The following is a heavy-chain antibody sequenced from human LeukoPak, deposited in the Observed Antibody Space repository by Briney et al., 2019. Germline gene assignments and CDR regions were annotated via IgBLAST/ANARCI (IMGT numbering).Heavy chain of an antibody. Sequence: PSETLSLTCAVSGGSISSGGYSWSWIRQPPGKGLEWIGYIYHSGSTYYNPSLKSRVTISVDRSKNQLSLKLSSVTAADTAVYYCARYDTLDYYGMDVWGQGTTVTVSS. CDR2: IYHSGST. V-gene: IGHV4-30-2*01. J-gene: IGHJ6*02. CDR3: ARYDTLDYYGMDV. CDR1: GGSISSGGYS. D-gene: IGHD3-9*01.